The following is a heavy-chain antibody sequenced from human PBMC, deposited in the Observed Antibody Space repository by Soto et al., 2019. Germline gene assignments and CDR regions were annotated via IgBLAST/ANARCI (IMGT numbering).Heavy chain of an antibody. CDR2: ISNDGSDK. CDR1: GFTFNNYG. J-gene: IGHJ3*01. V-gene: IGHV3-30*18. Sequence: VQLVESGGGVVQPGRSLRLSCAASGFTFNNYGMHWVRQAPGKGLEWVATISNDGSDKYYADSVKGRRTISRDNSKNTVYLQMNSLRAEETAVYYCAKDQGIAASHGIDWGQGTMVTVSS. CDR3: AKDQGIAASHGID. D-gene: IGHD6-13*01.